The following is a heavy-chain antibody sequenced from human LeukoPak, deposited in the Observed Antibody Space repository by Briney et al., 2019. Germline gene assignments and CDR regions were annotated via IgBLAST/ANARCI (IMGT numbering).Heavy chain of an antibody. J-gene: IGHJ4*02. CDR1: GFTVSNNY. V-gene: IGHV3-53*01. D-gene: IGHD3-22*01. CDR2: IYSGGGA. CDR3: ARNPYDSSGYYSFFDF. Sequence: GGSLRLCCAASGFTVSNNYMSWGRQAPGKGLEWVSVIYSGGGAYYADSVKGRFTISRDNSKNTLYLQMNSLRAEDTAVYYCARNPYDSSGYYSFFDFWGQGTLVTVSS.